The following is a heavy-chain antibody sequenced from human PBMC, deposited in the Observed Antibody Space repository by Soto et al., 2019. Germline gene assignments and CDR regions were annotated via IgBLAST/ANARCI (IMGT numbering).Heavy chain of an antibody. Sequence: PGGSLRLSCAASGFTFSSYAMSWVRQAPGKGLELVSAISGSGGSTYYADSVKGRFTISRDNSKNTLYLQMNSLRAEDTAVYYCHAKEPWDCSSTSCYLVDYWGQGTLVTVS. CDR3: AKEPWDCSSTSCYLVDY. CDR1: GFTFSSYA. CDR2: ISGSGGST. J-gene: IGHJ4*02. V-gene: IGHV3-23*01. D-gene: IGHD2-2*01.